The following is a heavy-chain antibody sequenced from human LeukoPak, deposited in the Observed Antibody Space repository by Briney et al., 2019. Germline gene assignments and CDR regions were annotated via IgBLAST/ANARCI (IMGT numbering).Heavy chain of an antibody. CDR2: IYPGDSET. V-gene: IGHV5-51*01. J-gene: IGHJ6*02. Sequence: GESLKISCMGSGYSFTSYWIGCVRQMPGKGLEWMGSIYPGDSETTYSPSFQGQVTISTDKSISTAYLQLSSLNASDTAMDYCARPTMIHQPDYGMDVWGQRTTVSVSS. CDR3: ARPTMIHQPDYGMDV. D-gene: IGHD2-2*01. CDR1: GYSFTSYW.